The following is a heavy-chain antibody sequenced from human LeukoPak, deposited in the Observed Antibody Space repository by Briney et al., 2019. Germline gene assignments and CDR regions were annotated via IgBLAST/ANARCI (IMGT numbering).Heavy chain of an antibody. V-gene: IGHV3-48*01. J-gene: IGHJ4*02. D-gene: IGHD6-13*01. CDR1: GFTFSSYS. CDR2: ISSSSSTI. Sequence: GGSLRLSCAASGFTFSSYSLNWVRQAPGKGLEWVSYISSSSSTIYYADSVKGRFTISRDNAKNSLYLQMNSLRAEDTAVYYCAREAAAAGTSFHWGQGTLVTVSS. CDR3: AREAAAAGTSFH.